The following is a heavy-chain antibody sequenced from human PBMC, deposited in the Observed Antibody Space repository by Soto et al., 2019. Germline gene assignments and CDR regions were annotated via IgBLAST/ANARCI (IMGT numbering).Heavy chain of an antibody. D-gene: IGHD1-7*01. Sequence: PGGSLRLSCAASGFTFSSYSMNWVRQAPGKGLEWVSYISSSSSTIYYADSVKGRFTISRDNAKNSLYLQMNSLRDEDTAVYYCARDLGDNWNYESFYYYYGTDVWGQGTTVTVSS. CDR3: ARDLGDNWNYESFYYYYGTDV. CDR2: ISSSSSTI. CDR1: GFTFSSYS. V-gene: IGHV3-48*02. J-gene: IGHJ6*02.